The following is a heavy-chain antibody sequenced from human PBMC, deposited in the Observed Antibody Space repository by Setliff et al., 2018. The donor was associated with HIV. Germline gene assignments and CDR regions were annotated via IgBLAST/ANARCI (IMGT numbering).Heavy chain of an antibody. CDR2: MNPNSGNT. CDR3: TRDYAHYFDF. Sequence: GASVKVSCKASGYTFSSYDINWVRQATGQGLEWMGWMNPNSGNTGYAQKFQGRVTMTRDTSISTAYMELSRLRSDDTATYYCTRDYAHYFDFWGQGTLVTVSS. J-gene: IGHJ4*02. D-gene: IGHD3-16*01. CDR1: GYTFSSYD. V-gene: IGHV1-8*02.